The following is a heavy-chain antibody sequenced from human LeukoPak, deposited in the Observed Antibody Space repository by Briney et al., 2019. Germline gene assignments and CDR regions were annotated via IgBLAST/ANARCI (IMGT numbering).Heavy chain of an antibody. CDR3: AREQQLESREVWFDP. CDR1: GFTFSSYG. V-gene: IGHV3-33*01. J-gene: IGHJ5*02. D-gene: IGHD6-13*01. Sequence: GRSLRLSCAASGFTFSSYGMHWVRQAPGKGLEWVAVIWYDGSNEYYADSVKGRFTISRDNSKNTLKLQMNSLRVEDTAVYYCAREQQLESREVWFDPWGQGTLVTVSS. CDR2: IWYDGSNE.